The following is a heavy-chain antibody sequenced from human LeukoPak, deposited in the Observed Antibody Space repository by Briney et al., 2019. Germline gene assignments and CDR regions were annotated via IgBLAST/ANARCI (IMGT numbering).Heavy chain of an antibody. CDR3: AIIPYYYDSSAFDH. D-gene: IGHD3-22*01. V-gene: IGHV5-51*01. Sequence: GESLKISCKGSGYSFTSYWIAWVRQMPGKGLEWMGIIYPGDSDTRYSPSFQGQVTISVDKSISTAYLLWSSLKASDTAMYYCAIIPYYYDSSAFDHWGQGTLVTVSS. CDR1: GYSFTSYW. CDR2: IYPGDSDT. J-gene: IGHJ4*02.